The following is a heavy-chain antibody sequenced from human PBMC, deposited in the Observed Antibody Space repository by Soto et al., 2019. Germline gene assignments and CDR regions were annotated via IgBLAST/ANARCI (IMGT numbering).Heavy chain of an antibody. V-gene: IGHV3-23*01. CDR2: IFGSGGST. J-gene: IGHJ5*02. D-gene: IGHD3-3*01. CDR1: GFIFSNYA. CDR3: AKGPSYDAINYFDP. Sequence: GGSLRLSCAASGFIFSNYAMNWVRQAPGKGLEWVSGIFGSGGSTYYADSVKGRFTISRDNSKNTMYLQMRSLRAEDTAVYYCAKGPSYDAINYFDPWGQGTLVTVSS.